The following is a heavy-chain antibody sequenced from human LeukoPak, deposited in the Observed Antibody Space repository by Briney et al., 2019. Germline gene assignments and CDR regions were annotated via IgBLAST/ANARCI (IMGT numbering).Heavy chain of an antibody. V-gene: IGHV1-18*01. CDR1: GYTFTSYG. D-gene: IGHD3-10*01. Sequence: ASLKVSCKASGYTFTSYGISWVRQAPGQGLEWMGWISAYNGNTNYAQKLQGRVTMTTDTSTSTAYMELRSLRSDDTAVYYCARTHGSGPYYYYGMDVWGQGTTVTVSS. J-gene: IGHJ6*02. CDR2: ISAYNGNT. CDR3: ARTHGSGPYYYYGMDV.